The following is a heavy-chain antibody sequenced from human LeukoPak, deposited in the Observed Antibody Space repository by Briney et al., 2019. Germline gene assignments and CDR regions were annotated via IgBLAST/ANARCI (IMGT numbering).Heavy chain of an antibody. J-gene: IGHJ6*03. V-gene: IGHV4-34*01. CDR2: INHSGST. D-gene: IGHD5-12*01. CDR1: GGSFSSYY. Sequence: SETLSLTCAVYGGSFSSYYWSWIRQPPGKGLEWIGEINHSGSTNYNPSLKSRVTISVDTSKNQFSLKLSSVTAADTAVYYCARGLQGYEGSPESSYYYYYMDVWAKGTTVTVSS. CDR3: ARGLQGYEGSPESSYYYYYMDV.